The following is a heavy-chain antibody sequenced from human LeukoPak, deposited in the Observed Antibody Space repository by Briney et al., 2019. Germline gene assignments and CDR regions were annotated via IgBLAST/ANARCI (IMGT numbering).Heavy chain of an antibody. D-gene: IGHD3-10*01. CDR1: GGSISSYY. CDR2: IYTSGST. CDR3: ARGAYYYGSGLPFDP. V-gene: IGHV4-4*07. J-gene: IGHJ5*02. Sequence: PSETLSLTCTVSGGSISSYYWSWIRQPAGKGLEWIGRIYTSGSTNYNPSLESRVTMSVDTSKNQFSLKLSSVTAADTAVYYCARGAYYYGSGLPFDPWGQGTLVTVSS.